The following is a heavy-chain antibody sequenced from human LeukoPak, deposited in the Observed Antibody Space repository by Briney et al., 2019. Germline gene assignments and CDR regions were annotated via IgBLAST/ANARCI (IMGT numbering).Heavy chain of an antibody. CDR1: RFTFSGYA. CDR2: ISGSGAGT. CDR3: AKMVREFYTISYYFDY. V-gene: IGHV3-23*01. J-gene: IGHJ4*02. Sequence: GGSLRLSCAASRFTFSGYAMNWVRQAPGKGLEWVSGISGSGAGTYYADSVKGRFTISRDNSKNTLYLQMNSLRADDTAVYYCAKMVREFYTISYYFDYWGQGTLVTVSS. D-gene: IGHD2-8*01.